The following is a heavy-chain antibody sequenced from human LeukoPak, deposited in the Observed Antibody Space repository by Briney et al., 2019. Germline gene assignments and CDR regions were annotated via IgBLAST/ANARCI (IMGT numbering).Heavy chain of an antibody. D-gene: IGHD3-22*01. V-gene: IGHV3-48*01. CDR3: ARDNYYDSSFQH. CDR2: ISGSSSTI. Sequence: GGSLRLSCAASGFTFSSYSMKWVRQAPGEGLEWISYISGSSSTIYYADSVKGRFTISRDNAKNSLYLQMNSLRAEDTAVYYCARDNYYDSSFQHWGQGTLVTVSS. CDR1: GFTFSSYS. J-gene: IGHJ1*01.